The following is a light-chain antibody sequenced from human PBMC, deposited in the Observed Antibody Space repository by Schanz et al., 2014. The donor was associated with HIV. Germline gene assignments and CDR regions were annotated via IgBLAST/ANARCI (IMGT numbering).Light chain of an antibody. Sequence: QSALTQPASVSGSPGQSITISCTGTSNDVGSYYLVSWYQQHPGKAPKLIIYESTKRPSGISNRFVGSKSANTASLTISGLQDEDEADYYCCSYAATTSLVFGGGTKLTVL. CDR3: CSYAATTSLV. CDR2: EST. J-gene: IGLJ3*02. CDR1: SNDVGSYYL. V-gene: IGLV2-23*02.